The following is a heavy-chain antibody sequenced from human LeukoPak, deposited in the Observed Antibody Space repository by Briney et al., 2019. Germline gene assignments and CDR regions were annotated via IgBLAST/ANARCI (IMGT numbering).Heavy chain of an antibody. V-gene: IGHV3-7*01. CDR1: GFTFSTYW. J-gene: IGHJ4*02. CDR2: IKEDGSEK. CDR3: ARWLWFGDYFDY. D-gene: IGHD3-10*01. Sequence: GGSLRLSCAASGFTFSTYWMSWARQAPGKGLEWVANIKEDGSEKYYVDSVKGRFTISRDNAKNSLYLQMNSLRAEDTAVYYCARWLWFGDYFDYWGQGTLVTVSS.